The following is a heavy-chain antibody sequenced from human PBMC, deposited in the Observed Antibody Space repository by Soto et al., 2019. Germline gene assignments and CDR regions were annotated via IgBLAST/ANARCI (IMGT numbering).Heavy chain of an antibody. J-gene: IGHJ5*02. CDR2: IDWDDDK. V-gene: IGHV2-70*11. Sequence: SGPTLVNPTQTLTLTCTFSGFSLSTSGMCVTWIRQPPGKALEWLARIDWDDDKYYNKSLKTRLTISKDTSKNQVVLTMTNMDPVDTATYYCARITHYYDRAWFDPWGQGTLVTVSS. D-gene: IGHD3-22*01. CDR3: ARITHYYDRAWFDP. CDR1: GFSLSTSGMC.